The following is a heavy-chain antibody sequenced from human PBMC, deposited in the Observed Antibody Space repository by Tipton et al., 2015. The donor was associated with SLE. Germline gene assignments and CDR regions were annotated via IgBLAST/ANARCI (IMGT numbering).Heavy chain of an antibody. CDR2: INYAVNT. CDR3: ARGMVMYDY. V-gene: IGHV4-39*01. D-gene: IGHD3-22*01. CDR1: GGSISTTTYY. J-gene: IGHJ4*02. Sequence: TLSLTCTVSGGSISTTTYYWGWIRQPPGKGLEYIGCINYAVNTYYNPSLESRVTISVDTSKNQFSLLLSSVTAADTAVYYCARGMVMYDYWGQGTLVTVSS.